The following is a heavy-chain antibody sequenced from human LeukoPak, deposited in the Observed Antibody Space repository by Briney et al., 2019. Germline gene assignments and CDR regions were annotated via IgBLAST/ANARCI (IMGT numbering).Heavy chain of an antibody. D-gene: IGHD5-24*01. CDR1: GYAFNGYS. J-gene: IGHJ4*01. V-gene: IGHV1-2*02. Sequence: ASVKVSCKASGYAFNGYSMHWVRQAPGQGLEWVGWINPDSGGTYSAQKFQGRVTMTRDMSISTAYMELSSLRSEDTAVYYCARGGFRDGYIIDYWGQGTLVTVSS. CDR2: INPDSGGT. CDR3: ARGGFRDGYIIDY.